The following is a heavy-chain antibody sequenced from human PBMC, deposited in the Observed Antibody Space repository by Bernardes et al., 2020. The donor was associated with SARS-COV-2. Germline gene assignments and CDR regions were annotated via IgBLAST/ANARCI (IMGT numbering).Heavy chain of an antibody. D-gene: IGHD2-2*02. Sequence: GGSLRLSCAASGFTFSSYAMSWVRQAPGKGLEWVSAISGSGGSTYYADSVKGRFTISRDNSKNTLYLQMNSLRAEDTAVYYCAKDPLWAAIRNDAFDIWGQGTMVTVSS. CDR2: ISGSGGST. J-gene: IGHJ3*02. CDR3: AKDPLWAAIRNDAFDI. V-gene: IGHV3-23*01. CDR1: GFTFSSYA.